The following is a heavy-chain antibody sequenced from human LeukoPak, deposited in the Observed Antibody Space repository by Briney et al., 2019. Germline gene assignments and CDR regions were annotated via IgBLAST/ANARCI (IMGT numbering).Heavy chain of an antibody. CDR3: AREVIIFPDYYYYGLDV. CDR2: ISRSGDTL. V-gene: IGHV3-11*01. Sequence: GGSLRLSCAASGFTFRDYYMTWIRQAPGKGLEWISYISRSGDTLYYADSVEGRFTISRDNAKNSVYLQMNSLGAEDTAVYYCAREVIIFPDYYYYGLDVWGQGTTVTVSS. D-gene: IGHD3-10*01. CDR1: GFTFRDYY. J-gene: IGHJ6*02.